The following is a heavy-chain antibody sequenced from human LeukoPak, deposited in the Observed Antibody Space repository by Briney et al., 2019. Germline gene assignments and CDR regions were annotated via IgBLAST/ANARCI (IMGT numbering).Heavy chain of an antibody. Sequence: GGSLRLSCAASGFTFSSYSMNWVRQAPGKGLEWVSYISSSSTIYYADSVKGRFTISRDNAKNSLYLQMNSLRDEDTPVYYCARGTKGHYYDSSGATNWFDPWGQGTLVTVSS. CDR2: ISSSSTI. J-gene: IGHJ5*02. D-gene: IGHD3-22*01. V-gene: IGHV3-48*02. CDR1: GFTFSSYS. CDR3: ARGTKGHYYDSSGATNWFDP.